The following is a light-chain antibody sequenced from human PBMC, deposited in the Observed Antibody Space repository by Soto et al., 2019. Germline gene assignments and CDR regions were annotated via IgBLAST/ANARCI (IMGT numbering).Light chain of an antibody. CDR1: QTISTY. V-gene: IGKV1-39*01. Sequence: DILMTQSPSSLSASLGDRVTITCRASQTISTYLIWYQKTQGNAPHLLIFCASTLRSGIPARFIGSGSGTDFTLTITRLQPEDFATYYCHQIYETPHTFGGGTKVEI. CDR3: HQIYETPHT. J-gene: IGKJ4*01. CDR2: CAS.